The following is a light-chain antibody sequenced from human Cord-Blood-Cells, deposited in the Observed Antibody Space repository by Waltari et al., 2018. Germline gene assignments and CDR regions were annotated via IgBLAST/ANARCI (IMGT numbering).Light chain of an antibody. Sequence: DIKMTQSPSTLSASVGDRVTITCRASQSISRWLAWYKQKPGKAPKLLIYKASSYESGVPSRCSGSGSGTEFTLPISSLKPDDLATYDCQQYNSYWTSGQGTKVEIK. V-gene: IGKV1-5*03. J-gene: IGKJ1*01. CDR3: QQYNSYWT. CDR1: QSISRW. CDR2: KAS.